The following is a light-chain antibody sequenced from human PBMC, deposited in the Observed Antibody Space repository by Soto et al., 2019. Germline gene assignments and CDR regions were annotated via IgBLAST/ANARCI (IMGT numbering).Light chain of an antibody. V-gene: IGKV3-15*01. Sequence: SPSTLSVSPGERATLSCRASQSVSSNLAWYQQKPGQAPRLLIYGASTRATGIPARFSGSGSGTEFTLTISSLQSEDFAVCYCQQYNNWPPITFGQGTRLEIK. CDR3: QQYNNWPPIT. CDR1: QSVSSN. J-gene: IGKJ5*01. CDR2: GAS.